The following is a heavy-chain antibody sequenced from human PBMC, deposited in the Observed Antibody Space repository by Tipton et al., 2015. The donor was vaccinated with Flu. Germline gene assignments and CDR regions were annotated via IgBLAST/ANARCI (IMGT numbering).Heavy chain of an antibody. J-gene: IGHJ5*02. CDR2: VYTSGNS. D-gene: IGHD3-22*01. CDR1: GDSISSSNYY. CDR3: AREWDYYDSSGYYVS. V-gene: IGHV4-61*02. Sequence: TLSLTCTVSGDSISSSNYYWSWIRQPAGKRLEWIGRVYTSGNSKYNPSLKSRVIISVDTSKNQFSLNLRPVTAADTAVYYCAREWDYYDSSGYYVSWGQGTLVTVSS.